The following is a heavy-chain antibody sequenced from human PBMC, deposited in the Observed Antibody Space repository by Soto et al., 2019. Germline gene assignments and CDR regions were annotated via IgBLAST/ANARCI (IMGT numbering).Heavy chain of an antibody. CDR1: GFTFSSYW. CDR2: IKQDGSEK. CDR3: ERENGYSSGWYSYNWFDP. Sequence: EVQLVESGGGLVQPGGSLRLSCAASGFTFSSYWMSWVRQAPGKGLEWVANIKQDGSEKYYVDSVKGRFTISRDNAKNSLYLQMNSLRAEDTAVYYCERENGYSSGWYSYNWFDPWGQGTLVTVSS. V-gene: IGHV3-7*01. J-gene: IGHJ5*02. D-gene: IGHD6-19*01.